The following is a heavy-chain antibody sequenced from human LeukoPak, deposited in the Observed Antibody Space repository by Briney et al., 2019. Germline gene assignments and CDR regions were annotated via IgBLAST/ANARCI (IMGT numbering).Heavy chain of an antibody. CDR1: GFNFSRYS. CDR2: ASSSSSTK. CDR3: ARVPEPRVATIPLLYYFDY. Sequence: GGSLRLSCAASGFNFSRYSMNWVRQAPGKGLEWVSYASSSSSTKYYAGSVKGRFTISRDNAKNSLSLQMNSLRDEDTAVYYCARVPEPRVATIPLLYYFDYWGQGTLVTVSS. V-gene: IGHV3-48*02. D-gene: IGHD5-24*01. J-gene: IGHJ4*02.